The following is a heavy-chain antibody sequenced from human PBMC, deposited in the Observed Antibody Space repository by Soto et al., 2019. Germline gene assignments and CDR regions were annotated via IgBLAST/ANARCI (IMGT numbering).Heavy chain of an antibody. V-gene: IGHV3-21*01. J-gene: IGHJ3*02. Sequence: GGSLRLSCAASGFTFSSYTMNWVRQAPGKGLEWVSSISSSSSYIYYAESVKGRFTISRDNAKNSLYLQMNGLRAEDTVVYYCARDPLSGWPDIDAFDIWGQGTMVTVSS. CDR2: ISSSSSYI. D-gene: IGHD6-19*01. CDR3: ARDPLSGWPDIDAFDI. CDR1: GFTFSSYT.